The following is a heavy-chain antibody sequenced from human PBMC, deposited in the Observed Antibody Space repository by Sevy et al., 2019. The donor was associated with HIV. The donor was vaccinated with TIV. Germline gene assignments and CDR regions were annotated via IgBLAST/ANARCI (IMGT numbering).Heavy chain of an antibody. CDR1: GFTFSTYA. CDR2: ISLRGGDT. Sequence: GGSLRLSCAASGFTFSTYAMTWVRQAPGKGLEWVSVISLRGGDTYHANSGKGRFTISRDNSKNTLYLQMNSLTAEDTAVYYCAKDRVSGTYYTGDFDYWGQGTLVTVSS. CDR3: AKDRVSGTYYTGDFDY. J-gene: IGHJ4*02. D-gene: IGHD3-10*01. V-gene: IGHV3-23*01.